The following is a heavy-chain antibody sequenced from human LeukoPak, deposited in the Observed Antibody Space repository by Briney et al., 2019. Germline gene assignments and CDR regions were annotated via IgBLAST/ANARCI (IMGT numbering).Heavy chain of an antibody. V-gene: IGHV1-69*01. CDR2: IIPIFGTA. D-gene: IGHD3-16*01. Sequence: SVKVSCKASGGTFSSYAISWVRQAPGQGLGWMGGIIPIFGTANYAQKFQGRVTITADESTSTAYMELSSLRSEDTAVYYCARVHNGWGDAFDIWGQGTMVTVSS. CDR3: ARVHNGWGDAFDI. J-gene: IGHJ3*02. CDR1: GGTFSSYA.